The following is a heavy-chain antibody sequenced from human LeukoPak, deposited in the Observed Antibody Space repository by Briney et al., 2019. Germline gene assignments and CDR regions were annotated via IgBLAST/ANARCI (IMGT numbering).Heavy chain of an antibody. D-gene: IGHD3-3*01. V-gene: IGHV4-39*07. J-gene: IGHJ3*02. CDR2: IYYSGST. Sequence: SETLSLTCTVSGGSISSSSYYWGWIRQPPGKGLEWIGSIYYSGSTYYNPSLKSRVTISVDTSKNQFSLKLSSVTAADTAVYYCARGETYYDFWSGYYPYDAFDIWGQGTMVTVSS. CDR3: ARGETYYDFWSGYYPYDAFDI. CDR1: GGSISSSSYY.